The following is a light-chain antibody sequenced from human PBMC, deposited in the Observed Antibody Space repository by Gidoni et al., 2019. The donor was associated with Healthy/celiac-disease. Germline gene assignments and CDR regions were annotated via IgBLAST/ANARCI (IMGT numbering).Light chain of an antibody. V-gene: IGKV4-1*01. Sequence: DIVMTQFPDSLAVSLGERATINCKSSQSVLYSSNNKKYLAWYQQKPGQPPKLLIYWASTRESGVPDRFSGSGSGTDFTLTISSLQAEDVAVYYCQQYYSTPQTFGQGTKVEIK. CDR2: WAS. CDR3: QQYYSTPQT. J-gene: IGKJ1*01. CDR1: QSVLYSSNNKKY.